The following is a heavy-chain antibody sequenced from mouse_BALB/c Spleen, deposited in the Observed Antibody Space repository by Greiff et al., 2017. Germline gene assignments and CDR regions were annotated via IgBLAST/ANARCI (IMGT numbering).Heavy chain of an antibody. J-gene: IGHJ3*01. CDR2: ISYDGSN. CDR3: ARVREGFAY. V-gene: IGHV3-6*02. Sequence: EVHLVESGPGLVKPSQSLSLTCSVTGYSITSGYYWNWIRQFPGNKLEWMGYISYDGSNNYNPSLKNRISITRDTSKNQFFLKLNSVTTEDTATYYCARVREGFAYWGQGTLVTVSA. CDR1: GYSITSGYY. D-gene: IGHD1-1*01.